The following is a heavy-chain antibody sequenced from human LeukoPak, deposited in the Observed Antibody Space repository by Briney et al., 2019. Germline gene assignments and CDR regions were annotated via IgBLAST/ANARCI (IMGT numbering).Heavy chain of an antibody. D-gene: IGHD7-27*01. J-gene: IGHJ4*02. CDR1: GGSVSSATDY. V-gene: IGHV4-61*02. CDR3: ARWRDELGISYFDY. Sequence: PSETLSLTCTVSGGSVSSATDYWSWIRQPAGNGLEWIGRVHASGITNHNPSLKSRVTISVDKSKNQFSLKLSSVTAADTAVYYCARWRDELGISYFDYWGQGTLVTVSS. CDR2: VHASGIT.